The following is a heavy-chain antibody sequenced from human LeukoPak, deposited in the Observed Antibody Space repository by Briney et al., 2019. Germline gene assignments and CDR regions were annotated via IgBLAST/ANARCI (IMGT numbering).Heavy chain of an antibody. J-gene: IGHJ5*02. CDR3: ARVRRYYDSSGTFDP. CDR1: GFTFSSYA. D-gene: IGHD3-22*01. CDR2: ISGSGGST. V-gene: IGHV3-23*01. Sequence: PGGSLRLSCAASGFTFSSYAMSWVRQAPGKGLEWVSAISGSGGSTYYADSVKGRFTISRDNSKNTLYLQMNSLRAEDTAVYYCARVRRYYDSSGTFDPWGQGTLVTVSS.